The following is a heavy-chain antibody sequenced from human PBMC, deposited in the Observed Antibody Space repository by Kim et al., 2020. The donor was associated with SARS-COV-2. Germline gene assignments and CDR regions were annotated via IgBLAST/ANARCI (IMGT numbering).Heavy chain of an antibody. J-gene: IGHJ4*02. V-gene: IGHV1-2*02. Sequence: ASVKVSCKASGYTFTGYYMHWVRQAPGQGLKWMGRINPNSGGTNYAQKFQGRVTMTRDTSISTAYMELSRLRSDDTAVYYCAQSGYDFWSVYSPNGDYWGQGTLVTVSS. D-gene: IGHD3-3*01. CDR2: INPNSGGT. CDR1: GYTFTGYY. CDR3: AQSGYDFWSVYSPNGDY.